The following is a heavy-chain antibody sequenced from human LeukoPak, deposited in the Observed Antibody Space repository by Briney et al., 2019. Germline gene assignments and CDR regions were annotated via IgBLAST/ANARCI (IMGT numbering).Heavy chain of an antibody. J-gene: IGHJ4*02. CDR3: AKASQWLGFGY. V-gene: IGHV3-23*01. CDR1: GFTFSSYA. Sequence: GGSLRLSCAASGFTFSSYAMSWVRQGPGKGLEWVSAISGSGGTTYYADSVKGRFTISRDNSKDTLYLQMNSLRAEDTAVYYCAKASQWLGFGYWGQGTLVTVSS. CDR2: ISGSGGTT. D-gene: IGHD6-19*01.